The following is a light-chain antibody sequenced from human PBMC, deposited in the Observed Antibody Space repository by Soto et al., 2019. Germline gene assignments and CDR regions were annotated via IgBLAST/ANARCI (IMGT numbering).Light chain of an antibody. CDR1: QGISNY. J-gene: IGKJ5*01. V-gene: IGKV1-9*01. CDR3: QQRHSYPIT. Sequence: DIQLTQSPSFLSASVGDRVTITCRASQGISNYLAWYHQKPGKAPKLLIHTASTLQTGVPSRFSGSGSGTEFTLTISSLQPEDFVTYYCQQRHSYPITFGQGTRLDTK. CDR2: TAS.